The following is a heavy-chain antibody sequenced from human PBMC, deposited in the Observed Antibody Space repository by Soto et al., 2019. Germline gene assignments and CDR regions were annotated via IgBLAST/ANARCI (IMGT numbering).Heavy chain of an antibody. Sequence: SETLSLTCTVSGGFVSSYYWSWIRQSPWKGLEWIGYIYYSGSTKYKPSLKSRVTISVDTSKSQFSLKLSSVTAADTAVYYCASFVSSRGYYYDYMDVWGKGTTVTVSS. V-gene: IGHV4-59*08. CDR3: ASFVSSRGYYYDYMDV. CDR1: GGFVSSYY. D-gene: IGHD1-1*01. CDR2: IYYSGST. J-gene: IGHJ6*03.